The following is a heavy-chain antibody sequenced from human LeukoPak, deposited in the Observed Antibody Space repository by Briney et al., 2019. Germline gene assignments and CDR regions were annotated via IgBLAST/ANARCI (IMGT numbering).Heavy chain of an antibody. V-gene: IGHV4-59*11. Sequence: SETLSLTCTVSGGSISSHYWSWIRQPPGKGLEWIGYIYYSGSTNYNPSLKSRVTISVDTSKNQFSLKLSSVTAADTAVYYCARGLGDYGSWGQGTLVTVSS. CDR2: IYYSGST. J-gene: IGHJ5*02. CDR3: ARGLGDYGS. CDR1: GGSISSHY. D-gene: IGHD4-17*01.